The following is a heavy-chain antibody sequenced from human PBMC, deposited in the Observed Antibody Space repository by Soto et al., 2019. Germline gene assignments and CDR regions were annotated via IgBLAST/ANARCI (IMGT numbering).Heavy chain of an antibody. CDR1: GLTFSGHW. CDR3: ASRVPDVAYYGVFDY. D-gene: IGHD3-3*01. V-gene: IGHV3-7*03. J-gene: IGHJ4*02. Sequence: SLRLSCAASGLTFSGHWMTWVRQAPGKGLEWVANIKQDGSEKYYVDSVKSRFTISRDNAKNSVFLQMNSLTVEDTAMYYCASRVPDVAYYGVFDYWGQGTLVTVSS. CDR2: IKQDGSEK.